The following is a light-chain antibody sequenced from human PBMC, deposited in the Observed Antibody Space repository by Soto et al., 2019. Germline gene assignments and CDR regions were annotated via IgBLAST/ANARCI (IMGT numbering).Light chain of an antibody. Sequence: QSVLTQPASVSGSPGQSVTIPCTGTSSDVGSYNYVSWYQQHPGKAPKLMIFDVTNRTSGVSNRFSGSKSGNSASLTISGLQTEDEADYYCTAYTTSNTWVFGGGTKVTVL. CDR2: DVT. CDR1: SSDVGSYNY. J-gene: IGLJ3*02. CDR3: TAYTTSNTWV. V-gene: IGLV2-14*03.